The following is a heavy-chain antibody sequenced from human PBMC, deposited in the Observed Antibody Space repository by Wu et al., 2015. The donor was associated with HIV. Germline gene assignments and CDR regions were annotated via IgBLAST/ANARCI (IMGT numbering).Heavy chain of an antibody. CDR1: GYPFTNYY. D-gene: IGHD2-2*01. Sequence: QLVQSGSEVKTPGASVKVSCTTSGYPFTNYYTHWVRQAPGQALEWIGWINPQTGGTNYAQKFHDRVTVTTDTSANTAYMELSGLTSDDTAVYFCVRDAGPVDFDYWGQGTLVTVSS. CDR2: INPQTGGT. J-gene: IGHJ4*02. CDR3: VRDAGPVDFDY. V-gene: IGHV1-2*02.